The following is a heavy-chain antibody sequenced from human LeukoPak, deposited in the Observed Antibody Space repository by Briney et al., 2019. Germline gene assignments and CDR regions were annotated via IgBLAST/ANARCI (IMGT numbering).Heavy chain of an antibody. J-gene: IGHJ4*02. Sequence: LPGGSLRLSCAASGFTFSNYAMSWVRQAPGKGLEWVSAISGSGGSTYYADSVKGRFTISRDNSKNTLYLQMNSLRAEDTAVYYCAKVRTYYYDSSGFDYWGQGTLVTVSS. CDR1: GFTFSNYA. CDR2: ISGSGGST. V-gene: IGHV3-23*01. CDR3: AKVRTYYYDSSGFDY. D-gene: IGHD3-22*01.